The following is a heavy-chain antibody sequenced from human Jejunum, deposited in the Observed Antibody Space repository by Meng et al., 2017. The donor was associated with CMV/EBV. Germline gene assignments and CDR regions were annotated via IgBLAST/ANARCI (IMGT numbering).Heavy chain of an antibody. CDR1: GFTFKD. D-gene: IGHD3-22*01. CDR2: ISATGRST. V-gene: IGHV3-23*01. J-gene: IGHJ4*02. CDR3: AKDDRGVQSN. Sequence: EVQLLESGGGVVQPGGSLRLSCAASGFTFKDMSWVRQAPGKGLEWVSAISATGRSTYYADSVKGRFTISRDNSKNTLFLQVSSLRAEDTAIYYCAKDDRGVQSNWGQGTLVTVSS.